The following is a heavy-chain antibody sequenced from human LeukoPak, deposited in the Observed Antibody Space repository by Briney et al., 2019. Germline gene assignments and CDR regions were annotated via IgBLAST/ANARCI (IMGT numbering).Heavy chain of an antibody. D-gene: IGHD3-3*01. CDR1: GGTFSSYA. V-gene: IGHV1-69*05. CDR2: IIPIFGTA. Sequence: SVKVSCKASGGTFSSYAISWVRQAPGQGLEWMGGIIPIFGTANYAQKFQGRVTITTDGSTSTAYMELSSLRSEDTAVYYCALASGFWSGYYFDAFDIWGQGTMVTVSS. J-gene: IGHJ3*02. CDR3: ALASGFWSGYYFDAFDI.